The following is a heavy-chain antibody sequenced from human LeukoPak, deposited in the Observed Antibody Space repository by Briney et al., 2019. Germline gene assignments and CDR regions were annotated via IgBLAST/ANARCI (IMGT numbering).Heavy chain of an antibody. J-gene: IGHJ5*02. CDR1: GGSITSNY. D-gene: IGHD3-10*01. Sequence: SETLSLTCTVSGGSITSNYWSWIRQPPGKGLEWIGYIYYRGSTNYNPSLKSRVTMSVDTSKNQFSLKVTSVTAADTAIYYCAATVIFADSWFDPWGQGTLVTVSS. CDR3: AATVIFADSWFDP. CDR2: IYYRGST. V-gene: IGHV4-59*12.